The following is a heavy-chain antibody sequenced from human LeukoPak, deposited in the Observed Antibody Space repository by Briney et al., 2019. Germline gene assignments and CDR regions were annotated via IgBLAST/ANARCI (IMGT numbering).Heavy chain of an antibody. J-gene: IGHJ6*03. CDR3: ARDWVTTTGLKYYYYMDV. D-gene: IGHD1-1*01. CDR2: IVGGAGGT. V-gene: IGHV3-23*01. CDR1: GFTFSSHG. Sequence: GGSLRLSCAASGFTFSSHGMSWVRQAPGKGLEWVSGIVGGAGGTYYADSVKGRFTISRDNAKNSLYLQMNSLRAEDTAVYYCARDWVTTTGLKYYYYMDVWGKGTTVTVSS.